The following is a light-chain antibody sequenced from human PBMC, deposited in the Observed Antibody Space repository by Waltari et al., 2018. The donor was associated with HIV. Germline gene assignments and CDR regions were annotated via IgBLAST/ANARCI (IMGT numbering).Light chain of an antibody. Sequence: QSALIQPASLSGSPGQSITISCTGTSSDIGISNFVSWYHLHPGKAPKLLLYDVNKRPSGVSSRFSGSKSGNSASLTIFGLQDDDEGDYYCGAYTSCSTPVVFGGGTKLTVL. J-gene: IGLJ2*01. V-gene: IGLV2-14*03. CDR1: SSDIGISNF. CDR2: DVN. CDR3: GAYTSCSTPVV.